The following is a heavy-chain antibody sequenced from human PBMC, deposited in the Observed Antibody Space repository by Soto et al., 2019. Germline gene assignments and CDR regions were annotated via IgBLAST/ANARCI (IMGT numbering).Heavy chain of an antibody. CDR2: ISWNSGSI. V-gene: IGHV3-9*01. CDR3: AKDTMVRGVAGIPDY. J-gene: IGHJ4*02. Sequence: DVQLVESGGGLVQPGRSLRLSCAASGFTFDDYAMHWVRQAPGKGLEWVSGISWNSGSIGYADSVKGRFTISRDNAKNSLYLQMNSLRAEDTALYYCAKDTMVRGVAGIPDYWGQGTLVTVSS. D-gene: IGHD3-10*01. CDR1: GFTFDDYA.